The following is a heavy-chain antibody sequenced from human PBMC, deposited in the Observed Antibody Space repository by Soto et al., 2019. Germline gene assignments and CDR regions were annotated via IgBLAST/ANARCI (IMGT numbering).Heavy chain of an antibody. D-gene: IGHD3-10*01. CDR3: AKDGEPDYGSGSYYFDY. J-gene: IGHJ4*02. Sequence: PGGSLRLSCAASGFTFSAYTMSWVRQAPGKGLEWVSSVTYSGTTTYYADSVKGRFTISRDNSKNTLYLQMNSLRAEDTAVYYCAKDGEPDYGSGSYYFDYWGQGTLVTV. V-gene: IGHV3-23*01. CDR1: GFTFSAYT. CDR2: VTYSGTTT.